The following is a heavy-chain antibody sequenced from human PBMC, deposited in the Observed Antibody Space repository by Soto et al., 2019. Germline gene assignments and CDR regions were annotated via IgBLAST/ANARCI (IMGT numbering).Heavy chain of an antibody. Sequence: SETLSLTCTVSGASISNYYWSWVRQPPGKGLEWIAYIHYNGNTNYNPSLTSRVTMSLDTSKNQFSLKLLAVTAADTAVYYCGSLPCQRSSESCTSCCDLGPWGQGTLVTVS. CDR2: IHYNGNT. J-gene: IGHJ5*02. CDR1: GASISNYY. CDR3: GSLPCQRSSESCTSCCDLGP. D-gene: IGHD2-2*01. V-gene: IGHV4-59*01.